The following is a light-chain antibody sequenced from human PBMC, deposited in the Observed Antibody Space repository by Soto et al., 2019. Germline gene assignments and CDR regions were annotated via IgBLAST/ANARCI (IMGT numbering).Light chain of an antibody. V-gene: IGKV4-1*01. CDR1: QSVLYSYNNKNY. Sequence: IVMKQTRDSLAVSLGERASINCKPSQSVLYSYNNKNYLAWYQQKPGQPPKLLISWASTRESGVPDRFSGSVSGTDFSLTITSLQAEDVAVYSCQQYLSTPFTFGPGTKVDIK. J-gene: IGKJ3*01. CDR3: QQYLSTPFT. CDR2: WAS.